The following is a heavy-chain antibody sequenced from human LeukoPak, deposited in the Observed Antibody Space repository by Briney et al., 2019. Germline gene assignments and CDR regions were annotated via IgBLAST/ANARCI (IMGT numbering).Heavy chain of an antibody. CDR2: IYYSGST. CDR1: GVSISSYY. CDR3: ASGINYDILNGYRRYYYYGMDV. J-gene: IGHJ6*02. D-gene: IGHD3-9*01. Sequence: SETLSLTCTVSGVSISSYYWSWIRQPPGKGLEWIGYIYYSGSTNYNPSLKSRVTISVDTSKNQFSLKLSSVTAADTAVYYCASGINYDILNGYRRYYYYGMDVWGQGTTVTVSS. V-gene: IGHV4-59*08.